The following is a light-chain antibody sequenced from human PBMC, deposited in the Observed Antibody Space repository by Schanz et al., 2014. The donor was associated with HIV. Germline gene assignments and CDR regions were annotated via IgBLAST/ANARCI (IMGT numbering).Light chain of an antibody. J-gene: IGKJ5*01. CDR2: GAS. CDR1: QSVSGF. V-gene: IGKV3-20*01. Sequence: EIVLTQSPGTLSLSPGERATLSCRASQSVSGFLAWYQQKPGQAPRLLIYGASSRATGIPDRFSGSGSGTVFTLTISRLEPEDFAVFYCQHYSTSPITFGQGTRLETK. CDR3: QHYSTSPIT.